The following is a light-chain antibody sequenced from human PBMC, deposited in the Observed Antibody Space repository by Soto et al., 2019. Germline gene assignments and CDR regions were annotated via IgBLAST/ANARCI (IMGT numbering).Light chain of an antibody. Sequence: IQLTQSPSSLSASVGDRVTITCQASQDIAIYLAWYQQKPGEAPKLLIYAASTLYGGVPSRFSGSGSGTDCALTITSLQAEDFATYYCQQLRMYPSTLGGGTKVDIK. J-gene: IGKJ4*01. V-gene: IGKV1-9*01. CDR1: QDIAIY. CDR3: QQLRMYPST. CDR2: AAS.